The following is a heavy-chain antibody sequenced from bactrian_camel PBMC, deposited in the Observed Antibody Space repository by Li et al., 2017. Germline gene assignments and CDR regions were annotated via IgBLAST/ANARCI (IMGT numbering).Heavy chain of an antibody. J-gene: IGHJ4*01. CDR2: IDSDGIA. CDR3: AAGWSYGVGTLLRRHYDY. CDR1: GSIYGDAC. Sequence: HVQLVESGGGSVQAGGSLRLSCGASGSIYGDACVGWLRQAPGKEREGVAAIDSDGIASYADSVTGRFTISQDNAKKTTYLQMDQLRTEDTAIYYCAAGWSYGVGTLLRRHYDYWGQGTQVTVS. V-gene: IGHV3S53*01. D-gene: IGHD5*01.